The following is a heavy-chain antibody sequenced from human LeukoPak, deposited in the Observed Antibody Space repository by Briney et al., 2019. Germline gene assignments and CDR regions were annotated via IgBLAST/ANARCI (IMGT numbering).Heavy chain of an antibody. CDR1: GFTFSSYS. D-gene: IGHD3-16*01. CDR2: ISSSSSYI. J-gene: IGHJ4*02. CDR3: ARDAGGGDY. Sequence: PGGSLRLSCAASGFTFSSYSMNWVRQAPGKGLEWVSSISSSSSYIYYADSVKGRFTISRNNAKNSLYLKMNSLRAEDTGVYCCARDAGGGDYWGQGTLVTVSS. V-gene: IGHV3-21*01.